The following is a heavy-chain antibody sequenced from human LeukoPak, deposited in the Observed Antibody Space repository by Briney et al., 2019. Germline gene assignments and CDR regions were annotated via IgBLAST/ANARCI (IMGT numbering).Heavy chain of an antibody. D-gene: IGHD3-3*01. Sequence: GVSLRLSCAASGFSFSSHTFHWVRQAPGKGLEWVAVISFDGRNNDYADSVKGRFTISRDNAKNTLHLQMSSLRLEDTAVYYCARDLGPWGMNPGVVIGGLDVWGQGTTVTVSS. V-gene: IGHV3-30*04. CDR2: ISFDGRNN. CDR1: GFSFSSHT. J-gene: IGHJ6*02. CDR3: ARDLGPWGMNPGVVIGGLDV.